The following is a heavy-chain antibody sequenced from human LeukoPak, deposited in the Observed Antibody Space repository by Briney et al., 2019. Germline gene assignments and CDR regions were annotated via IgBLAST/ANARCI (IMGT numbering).Heavy chain of an antibody. J-gene: IGHJ6*03. V-gene: IGHV1-69*05. Sequence: SVKVSCKASGGTFSSYAISWVRQAPGQGLEWMGRIIPIFGTANYAQKFQGRVTITTDESTSTAYMELSSLRSEDTAVYYCASRVRVGSAANYYYYMDVWGKGTMVTVSS. CDR1: GGTFSSYA. CDR2: IIPIFGTA. D-gene: IGHD3-10*01. CDR3: ASRVRVGSAANYYYYMDV.